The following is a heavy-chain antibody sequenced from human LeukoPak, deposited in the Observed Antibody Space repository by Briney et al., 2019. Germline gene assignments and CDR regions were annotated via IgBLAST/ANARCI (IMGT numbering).Heavy chain of an antibody. Sequence: PGGSLRLSCAASGFTFSNYDMHWVHQAPGKGLEWVAVIWFDGSNKFYADSVKGRFTISRDNSKNTLYLQMNSLRAEDTAVYYCASSAGALIDCWGQGTLVIVSS. CDR1: GFTFSNYD. D-gene: IGHD6-19*01. V-gene: IGHV3-33*01. CDR2: IWFDGSNK. CDR3: ASSAGALIDC. J-gene: IGHJ4*02.